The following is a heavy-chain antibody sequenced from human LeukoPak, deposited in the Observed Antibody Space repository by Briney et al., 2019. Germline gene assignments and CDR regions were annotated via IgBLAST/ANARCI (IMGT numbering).Heavy chain of an antibody. Sequence: SETLSLTCTVSGGFISSYYVSWIRQPPAKGLVWIGYISYTGSTVYNPSLKSRVTISVDMSKNQFSLKVSSVTAADTAVYYCARGSGYFDSWGQGALVTVSS. CDR1: GGFISSYY. V-gene: IGHV4-59*01. CDR2: ISYTGST. CDR3: ARGSGYFDS. J-gene: IGHJ4*02.